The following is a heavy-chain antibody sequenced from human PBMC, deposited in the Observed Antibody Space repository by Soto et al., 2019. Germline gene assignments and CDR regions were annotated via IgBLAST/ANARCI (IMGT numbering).Heavy chain of an antibody. CDR2: ISYDGSNK. Sequence: GGSLRLSCAASGFTFSSYGMHWVRQAPGKGLEWVAVISYDGSNKYYADSVKGRFTISRDNSKNTLYLQMNSLRAEDTAVYYCAKDMVAATSYYYGMDVWGQGTTVTVSS. CDR3: AKDMVAATSYYYGMDV. D-gene: IGHD2-15*01. CDR1: GFTFSSYG. J-gene: IGHJ6*02. V-gene: IGHV3-30*18.